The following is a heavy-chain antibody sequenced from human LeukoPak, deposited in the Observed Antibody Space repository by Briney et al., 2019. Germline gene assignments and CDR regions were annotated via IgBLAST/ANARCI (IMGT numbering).Heavy chain of an antibody. CDR1: GFTFSSYN. CDR3: ARDPYSGSYGDCYYYYMDV. D-gene: IGHD1-26*01. CDR2: ITSSSSYI. V-gene: IGHV3-21*01. Sequence: GGSLRLSCAASGFTFSSYNMNWVRQAPGKGLEWVSSITSSSSYIYYADSVKGRFTISRDNAKNSLYLQMNSLRAEDTAVYYCARDPYSGSYGDCYYYYMDVWGKGTTVTISS. J-gene: IGHJ6*03.